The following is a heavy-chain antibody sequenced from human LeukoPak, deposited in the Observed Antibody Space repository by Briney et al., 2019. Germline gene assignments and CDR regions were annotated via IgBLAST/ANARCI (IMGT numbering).Heavy chain of an antibody. CDR2: IYYSGST. V-gene: IGHV4-30-4*08. Sequence: SETLSLTCTVSGGSISSGDYYWSWIRQPPGKGLEWIGYIYYSGSTYYNPSLKSRVTISVDTSKNQFSLKLSSVTAADTAVYYCARGSHDSWSGCRIYWFDPWGQGTLVTVSS. J-gene: IGHJ5*02. D-gene: IGHD3-3*01. CDR1: GGSISSGDYY. CDR3: ARGSHDSWSGCRIYWFDP.